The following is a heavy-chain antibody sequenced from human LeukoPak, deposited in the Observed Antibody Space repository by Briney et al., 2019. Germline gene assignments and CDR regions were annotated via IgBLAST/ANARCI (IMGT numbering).Heavy chain of an antibody. CDR1: GFTVSLYY. J-gene: IGHJ6*02. Sequence: GGSLRLSCAASGFTVSLYYMTWVRQAPGKGLEWVSVIYSGGPTYYADSVKGRFTISRDNAKNSLYLQMNSLRAEDSALYYCAKDRKSSPYGMDVWGQGTTVTVSS. D-gene: IGHD2-15*01. CDR2: IYSGGPT. CDR3: AKDRKSSPYGMDV. V-gene: IGHV3-53*05.